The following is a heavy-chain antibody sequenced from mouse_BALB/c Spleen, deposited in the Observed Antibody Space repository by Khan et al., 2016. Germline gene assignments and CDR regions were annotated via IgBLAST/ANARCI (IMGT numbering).Heavy chain of an antibody. V-gene: IGHV5-12-2*01. J-gene: IGHJ2*01. CDR3: ARQGYSWYFDY. CDR2: ISNGGGST. D-gene: IGHD3-1*01. Sequence: EVELVESGGGLVQPGGSLKLSCAASGFTFSSYTMSWVRQTPEKRLEWVAYISNGGGSTYYPDTVKGRFTISRDNAKNTLYLQMSSLKSEDTAMYYCARQGYSWYFDYWGQGTTLTVSS. CDR1: GFTFSSYT.